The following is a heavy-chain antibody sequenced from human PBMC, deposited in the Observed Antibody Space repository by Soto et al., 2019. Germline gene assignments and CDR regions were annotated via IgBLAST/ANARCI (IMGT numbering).Heavy chain of an antibody. V-gene: IGHV4-31*03. J-gene: IGHJ5*02. CDR3: ARSVDP. Sequence: QVQLQESGPGLVKPSQTLSLTCTVSGGSISSCGYYWSWIRQHTGKGLEWIGYIFYSGNTYYNPSLKSRVTISVDTPTNQFSLKLSSVTAADTAVYYCARSVDPWGQGTLVTVSS. CDR1: GGSISSCGYY. CDR2: IFYSGNT.